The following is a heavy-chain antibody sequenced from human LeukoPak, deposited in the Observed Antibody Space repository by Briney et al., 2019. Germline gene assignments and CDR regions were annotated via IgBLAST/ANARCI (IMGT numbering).Heavy chain of an antibody. D-gene: IGHD6-13*01. J-gene: IGHJ5*02. V-gene: IGHV4-4*07. CDR3: ARGGIGGARQRWFDP. CDR1: GGSISSYY. CDR2: IYTSGST. Sequence: PSETLSLTCTVSGGSISSYYWSWIRQPAGKGLEWIGRIYTSGSTNYNPSLKSRVTMSVDTSKNQFSLKLSSVTAADTAVYYCARGGIGGARQRWFDPWGQGTLVTVSS.